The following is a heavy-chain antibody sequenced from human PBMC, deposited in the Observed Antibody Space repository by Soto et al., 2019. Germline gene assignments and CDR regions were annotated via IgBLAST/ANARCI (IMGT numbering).Heavy chain of an antibody. Sequence: QVQLVQSGAEVKKPGSSVKVSCKASGGTFSSYAISWVRQAPGQGLEWMGGIIPIFGTANYAQKFQGRVTITADESTSTAYMELSSLRSEDTAVYYCARVGSGSYSPQYYFDYWGKGTLVTVSS. D-gene: IGHD1-26*01. J-gene: IGHJ4*02. CDR1: GGTFSSYA. CDR2: IIPIFGTA. CDR3: ARVGSGSYSPQYYFDY. V-gene: IGHV1-69*01.